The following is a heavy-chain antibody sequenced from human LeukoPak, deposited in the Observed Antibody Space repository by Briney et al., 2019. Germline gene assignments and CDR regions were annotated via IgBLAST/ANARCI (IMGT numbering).Heavy chain of an antibody. D-gene: IGHD6-19*01. V-gene: IGHV3-7*01. J-gene: IGHJ4*02. CDR1: GFTFSTFC. CDR3: AVAGTLLRALEY. Sequence: GGSLRLSCAASGFTFSTFCLNWVRQAPGKGLEWVANIRQDGNEKYYVDSVKGRFTISRDNAENSLSLQMDSLRAEDTAVYYCAVAGTLLRALEYWGQGTLVTVSS. CDR2: IRQDGNEK.